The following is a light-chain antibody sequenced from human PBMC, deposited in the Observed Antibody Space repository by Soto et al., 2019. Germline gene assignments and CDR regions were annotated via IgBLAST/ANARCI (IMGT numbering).Light chain of an antibody. CDR2: DDS. Sequence: SYELTQPPSVSVAPGQTARITCGGNNIGSKSVHWYRQKPGQAPVLVVYDDSDRPSGIPERFSGSNSGNTATLTISRVEAGDEADYYCQVWDSSSVVFGGGTKVTVL. J-gene: IGLJ2*01. CDR1: NIGSKS. CDR3: QVWDSSSVV. V-gene: IGLV3-21*02.